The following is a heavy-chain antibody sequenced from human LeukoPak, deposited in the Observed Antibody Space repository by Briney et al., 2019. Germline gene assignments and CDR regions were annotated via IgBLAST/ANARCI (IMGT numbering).Heavy chain of an antibody. V-gene: IGHV3-48*01. CDR3: ARDRTGAYSSSWFDP. J-gene: IGHJ5*02. D-gene: IGHD6-13*01. Sequence: GGSLRLSCAASGFTFSSYAMHWVRQAPGKGLEWVSYISSSSSTIYYADSVKGRFTISRDNAKNSLYLQMNSLRAEDTAVYYCARDRTGAYSSSWFDPWGQGTLVTVSS. CDR2: ISSSSSTI. CDR1: GFTFSSYA.